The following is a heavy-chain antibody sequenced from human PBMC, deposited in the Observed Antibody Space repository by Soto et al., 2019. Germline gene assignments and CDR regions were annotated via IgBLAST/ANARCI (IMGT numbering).Heavy chain of an antibody. CDR3: ARIAASGRGWDV. J-gene: IGHJ6*02. CDR2: IKQDGSEE. D-gene: IGHD6-25*01. CDR1: GFTFSSYW. Sequence: EVQLVESGGGLVQPGGSLRLSCVDSGFTFSSYWMSWVRQAPVKGLEWVGNIKQDGSEENYADSVKGRFTISRDNAKNPLDLQMNSLRAEDTAVYYCARIAASGRGWDVWGQGTTVGVSS. V-gene: IGHV3-7*01.